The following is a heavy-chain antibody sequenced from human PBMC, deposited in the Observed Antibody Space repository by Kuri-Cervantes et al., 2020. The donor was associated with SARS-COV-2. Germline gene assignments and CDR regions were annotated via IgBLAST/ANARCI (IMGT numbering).Heavy chain of an antibody. Sequence: ASVKVSCKASGYTFTSYGISWVRQAPGQGLEWMGWISAYNGNTNYAQKLQGRVTMTTDTSTSTAYMELRSLRSEDTAVYYCARGDYGSGVYGEYGMDVWGQGTTVTVSS. CDR2: ISAYNGNT. V-gene: IGHV1-18*01. CDR1: GYTFTSYG. J-gene: IGHJ6*02. D-gene: IGHD3-10*01. CDR3: ARGDYGSGVYGEYGMDV.